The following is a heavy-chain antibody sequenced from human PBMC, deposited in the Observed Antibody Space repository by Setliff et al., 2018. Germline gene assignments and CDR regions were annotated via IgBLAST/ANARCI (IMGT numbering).Heavy chain of an antibody. V-gene: IGHV7-4-1*02. J-gene: IGHJ6*03. CDR2: INTNTGNP. CDR1: GYTFTSYA. CDR3: ASSAKAARPGYYYYYMDV. D-gene: IGHD6-6*01. Sequence: GASVKVSCKASGYTFTSYAMNWVRQAPGQGLEWMGWINTNTGNPTYAQGFTGRFVFSLDTSVSTAYLQISSPKAEDTAVYYCASSAKAARPGYYYYYMDVWGKGTTVTVSS.